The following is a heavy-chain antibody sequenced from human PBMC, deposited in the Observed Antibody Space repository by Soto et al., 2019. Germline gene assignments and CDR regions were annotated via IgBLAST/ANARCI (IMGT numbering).Heavy chain of an antibody. CDR2: ISPDGGRT. D-gene: IGHD2-2*01. J-gene: IGHJ6*02. CDR3: AKDPPWTVGPLAMDV. CDR1: GYTFTTYY. V-gene: IGHV1-46*01. Sequence: QVQLVQSGAEVKKPGASVKVSCKASGYTFTTYYMHWVRQAPGQGLEWMGIISPDGGRTSYAQKFQGRVTMTRDTSTSTVYMELSSLRSEDTAVYYCAKDPPWTVGPLAMDVWGRGTTVTVSS.